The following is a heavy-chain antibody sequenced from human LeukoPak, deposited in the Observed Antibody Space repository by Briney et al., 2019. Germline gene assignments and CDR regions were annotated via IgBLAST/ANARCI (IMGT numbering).Heavy chain of an antibody. J-gene: IGHJ6*02. CDR3: AREATVTTNYYYGMDV. D-gene: IGHD4-17*01. CDR2: IIPILGIA. V-gene: IGHV1-69*04. Sequence: SVKVSCKASGGTFSSYTISWVRQAPGQGLEWMGRIIPILGIANYAQKFQGRVTITADKSTSTAYLELSSLRSEDTAVYYCAREATVTTNYYYGMDVWGQGTTVTVSS. CDR1: GGTFSSYT.